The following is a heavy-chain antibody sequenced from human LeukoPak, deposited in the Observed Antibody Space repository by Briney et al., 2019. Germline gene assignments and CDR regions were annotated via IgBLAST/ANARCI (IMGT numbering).Heavy chain of an antibody. Sequence: GKSLRLSCAASGFTFSSYWMSWVRQAPGKGLEWVANIKQDGSEKYYVDSVKGRFTISRDNAKNSLYLQMNSLRAEDTAVYYCAREVGLEGNWLDPWGQGTLVTVSS. CDR1: GFTFSSYW. CDR3: AREVGLEGNWLDP. D-gene: IGHD2-2*01. V-gene: IGHV3-7*01. J-gene: IGHJ5*02. CDR2: IKQDGSEK.